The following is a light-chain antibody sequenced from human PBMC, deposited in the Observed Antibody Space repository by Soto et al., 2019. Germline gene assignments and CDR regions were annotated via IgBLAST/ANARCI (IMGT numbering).Light chain of an antibody. V-gene: IGKV3-20*01. CDR3: EQYGSSPYT. Sequence: EIVLTQSPGTLSLSPGERATLSCRASQTVSSNQLAWYQQKPGQTPRLLIYGASSRATGIPDRISGSGSGTDFTLTISRLEPEDFAVYYCEQYGSSPYTFGPGTKVDIK. CDR1: QTVSSNQ. J-gene: IGKJ3*01. CDR2: GAS.